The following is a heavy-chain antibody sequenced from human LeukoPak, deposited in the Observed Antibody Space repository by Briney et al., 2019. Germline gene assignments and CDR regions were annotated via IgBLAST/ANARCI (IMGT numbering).Heavy chain of an antibody. J-gene: IGHJ4*02. CDR1: GYTFTGYY. D-gene: IGHD3-10*01. CDR2: INPNSGGT. V-gene: IGHV1-2*02. CDR3: ARGSITMVRGVIRPSLLIDY. Sequence: GASVKVSCKASGYTFTGYYMHWVRQAPGQGLEWMGWINPNSGGTNYAQKFQGRVTMTRDTSISTAYMELSRLRSDDTAVYYCARGSITMVRGVIRPSLLIDYWGQGTLVTVSS.